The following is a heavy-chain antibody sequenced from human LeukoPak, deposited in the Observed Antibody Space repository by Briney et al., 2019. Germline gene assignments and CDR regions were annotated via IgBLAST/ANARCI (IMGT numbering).Heavy chain of an antibody. CDR1: GYSISSGYY. CDR2: IDHSGST. D-gene: IGHD3-3*02. V-gene: IGHV4-38-2*02. Sequence: SETLSLTCTVSGYSISSGYYWGWIRQPPGKGLEWTGSIDHSGSTNYNPSLKSRVTISVDTSKNQFSLKLSSVTAADTAVYYCARAFYPGYYSYMAVWGKGTTVTVSS. CDR3: ARAFYPGYYSYMAV. J-gene: IGHJ6*03.